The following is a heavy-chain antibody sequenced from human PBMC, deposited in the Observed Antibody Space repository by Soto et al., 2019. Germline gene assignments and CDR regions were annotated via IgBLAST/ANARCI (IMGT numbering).Heavy chain of an antibody. CDR2: ISYDGSNK. J-gene: IGHJ4*02. D-gene: IGHD6-19*01. V-gene: IGHV3-30-3*01. CDR1: GFTFSSYA. CDR3: ASDVVPVAGSDY. Sequence: QVQLVESGGGVVQPGRSLRLSCAASGFTFSSYAMHWVRQAPGKGLEWVAVISYDGSNKYHADSVKGRFTISRDNSKNTLYLQMNSLRAEDTAVYYCASDVVPVAGSDYWGQGTLVTVSS.